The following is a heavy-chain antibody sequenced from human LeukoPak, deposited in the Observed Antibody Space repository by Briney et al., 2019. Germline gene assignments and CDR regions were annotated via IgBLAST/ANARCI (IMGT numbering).Heavy chain of an antibody. Sequence: KPSETLSLTCAVYGRSFSGYYWSWIRQPPGKGLEWIGEINHSGSTNYNPSLKSRVTISVDTSKNQFSLKLSSVTAADTAVYSCAIAVIRHYYMDVWGKGTTVTVSS. J-gene: IGHJ6*03. CDR3: AIAVIRHYYMDV. D-gene: IGHD3-16*02. V-gene: IGHV4-34*01. CDR2: INHSGST. CDR1: GRSFSGYY.